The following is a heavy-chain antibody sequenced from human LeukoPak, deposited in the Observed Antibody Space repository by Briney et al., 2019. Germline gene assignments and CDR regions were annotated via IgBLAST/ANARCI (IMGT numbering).Heavy chain of an antibody. J-gene: IGHJ4*02. CDR2: ISGSGGST. CDR1: GFTFSSYA. Sequence: GGSRRLSCAASGFTFSSYAMSWVRQAPGKGLEWVSAISGSGGSTYYADSVKGRFTISRDNSKNTLYLQMNSLRAEDTAVYYCAKVPTVVVVAATFDYWGQGTLVTVSS. CDR3: AKVPTVVVVAATFDY. D-gene: IGHD2-15*01. V-gene: IGHV3-23*01.